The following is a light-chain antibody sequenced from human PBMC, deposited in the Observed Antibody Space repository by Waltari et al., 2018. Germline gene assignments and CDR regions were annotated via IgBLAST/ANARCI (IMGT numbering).Light chain of an antibody. CDR2: AVN. J-gene: IGLJ3*02. V-gene: IGLV2-14*03. CDR1: STDLCGYND. CDR3: SSFTRTNSWV. Sequence: HSAPAQPGSVSGSPGPAITTSVTGTSTDLCGYNDVSRDQQHPGKAPRLMIYAVNNRPSGVSDRFSGSKSGNAASLTISGLQAEDEADYYCSSFTRTNSWVFGGGTKLTVL.